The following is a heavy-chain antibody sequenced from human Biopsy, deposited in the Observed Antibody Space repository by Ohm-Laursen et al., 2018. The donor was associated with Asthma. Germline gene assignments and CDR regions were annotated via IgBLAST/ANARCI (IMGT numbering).Heavy chain of an antibody. Sequence: GASVKVSCKASGDSFSNYAISWVRQAPGQGLEWMGGLIPVLGTPDHAQMFEGRVTITADESTSTANMELSSLSSEDTAVYYCARGYSGSDRIVYYYSGLEVWGQGTTVTVSS. V-gene: IGHV1-69*13. CDR1: GDSFSNYA. CDR3: ARGYSGSDRIVYYYSGLEV. CDR2: LIPVLGTP. D-gene: IGHD5-12*01. J-gene: IGHJ6*02.